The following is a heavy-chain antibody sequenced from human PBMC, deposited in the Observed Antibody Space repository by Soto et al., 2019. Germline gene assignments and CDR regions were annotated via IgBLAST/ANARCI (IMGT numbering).Heavy chain of an antibody. Sequence: QVQLGQSGGEVKKPGASVKVSCKASGYTFTSYGLSWVRHAPGQGLEWMGWINAYNGNTNYAQKVQGRVTMTTDTSTSTAYMELTSLRPDDTAVYYCARDVGYGMIDGWGQGPLVTVSS. D-gene: IGHD5-18*01. CDR2: INAYNGNT. V-gene: IGHV1-18*01. J-gene: IGHJ4*02. CDR3: ARDVGYGMIDG. CDR1: GYTFTSYG.